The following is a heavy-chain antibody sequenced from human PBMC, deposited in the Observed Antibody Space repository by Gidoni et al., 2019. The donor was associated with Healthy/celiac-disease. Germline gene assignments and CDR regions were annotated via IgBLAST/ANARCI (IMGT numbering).Heavy chain of an antibody. V-gene: IGHV3-30*18. Sequence: QVQLVESGGGVVQPGRSLRLSCAASGFTFSSYGMHWVRQAPGKGLARVAVISYDGSNKYYADSVKGRFTISRDNSKNTLYLQMNSLRAEDTAVYYCAKDYGDYVDYWGQGTLVTVSS. CDR3: AKDYGDYVDY. CDR1: GFTFSSYG. CDR2: ISYDGSNK. J-gene: IGHJ4*02. D-gene: IGHD4-17*01.